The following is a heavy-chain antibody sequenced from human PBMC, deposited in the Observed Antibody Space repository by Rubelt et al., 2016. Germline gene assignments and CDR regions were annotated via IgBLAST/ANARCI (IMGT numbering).Heavy chain of an antibody. CDR2: ISSTSSTI. D-gene: IGHD3-9*01. V-gene: IGHV3-48*04. CDR3: ARDVRGVTGACTY. CDR1: GFTHSGHN. Sequence: EMQLVESGGGLVQPGESLRLSCAASGFTHSGHNLNWVRQAPGKGLEWVSSISSTSSTIYYADSVKGRFTISRDNAKNALFLEMNSLRTENTAVYDCARDVRGVTGACTYWGQGTLGSVTA. J-gene: IGHJ4*02.